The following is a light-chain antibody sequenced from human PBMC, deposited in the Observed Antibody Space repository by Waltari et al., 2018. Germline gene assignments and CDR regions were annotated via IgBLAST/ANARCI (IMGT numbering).Light chain of an antibody. CDR3: SSYTSSSTLGV. Sequence: QSALTQPASVSGSPGQSITLPCTGTSRDVGGYNSVSWYQQHPGKAPKLMIYDVSNRPSGVSNRFSGSKSGNTASLTISGLQAEDEADYYCSSYTSSSTLGVFGGGTKLTVL. CDR1: SRDVGGYNS. J-gene: IGLJ3*02. CDR2: DVS. V-gene: IGLV2-14*01.